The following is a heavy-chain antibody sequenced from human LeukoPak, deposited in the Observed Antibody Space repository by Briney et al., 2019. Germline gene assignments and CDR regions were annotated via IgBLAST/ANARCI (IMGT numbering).Heavy chain of an antibody. CDR3: ARGSYLYYFDY. Sequence: PGGSLRLSCAASGFTFSSYAMSWIRQPPGKGLEWIGEINHSGSTNYNPSLKSRVTISVDTSKNQFSLKLSSVTAADTAVYYCARGSYLYYFDYWGQGTLVTVSS. J-gene: IGHJ4*02. V-gene: IGHV4-34*01. D-gene: IGHD1-26*01. CDR1: GFTFSSYA. CDR2: INHSGST.